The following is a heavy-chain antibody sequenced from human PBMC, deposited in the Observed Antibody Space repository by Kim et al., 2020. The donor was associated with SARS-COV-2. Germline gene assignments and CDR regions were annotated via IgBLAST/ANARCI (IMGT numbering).Heavy chain of an antibody. Sequence: ASVKVSCKASGYTFTSYHMHWVRQAPGQGLEWMAIINPSGGSTSYKYRFQGRVTVTSDTSTSTVYMELSSLRSEDTAVYYCARGGSSTFSYSYFESWGQGTLVSVSS. J-gene: IGHJ4*02. V-gene: IGHV1-46*01. CDR2: INPSGGST. CDR3: ARGGSSTFSYSYFES. D-gene: IGHD6-13*01. CDR1: GYTFTSYH.